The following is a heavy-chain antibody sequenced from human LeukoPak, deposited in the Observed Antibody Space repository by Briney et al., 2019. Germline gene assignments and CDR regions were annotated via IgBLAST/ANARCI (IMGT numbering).Heavy chain of an antibody. J-gene: IGHJ3*02. D-gene: IGHD6-13*01. V-gene: IGHV4-39*07. Sequence: SETLSLTCTVSGGSISSSSYYWGWIRQPPGKGLEWIGSIYYSGSTYYNPSLKSRVTISVDTSKNQFSLKLSSVTAADTAVYYCARDGTFSSSPGGAFDIWGQGTMVTVSS. CDR1: GGSISSSSYY. CDR2: IYYSGST. CDR3: ARDGTFSSSPGGAFDI.